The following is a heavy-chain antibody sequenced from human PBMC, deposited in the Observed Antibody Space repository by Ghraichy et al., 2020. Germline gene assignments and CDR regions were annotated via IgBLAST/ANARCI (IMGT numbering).Heavy chain of an antibody. V-gene: IGHV3-33*01. CDR2: IWYDGSNK. J-gene: IGHJ6*02. D-gene: IGHD3-3*01. CDR1: GFTFSSYG. CDR3: ARDPLDFWSGPSTGYYGMDV. Sequence: GESLNISCAASGFTFSSYGMHWVRQAPGKGLEWVAVIWYDGSNKYYADSVKGRFTISRDNSKNTLYLQMNSLRAEDTAVYYCARDPLDFWSGPSTGYYGMDVWGQGTTVTVSS.